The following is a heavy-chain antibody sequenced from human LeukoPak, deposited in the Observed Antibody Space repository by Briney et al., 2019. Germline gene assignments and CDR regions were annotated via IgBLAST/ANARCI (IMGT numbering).Heavy chain of an antibody. CDR1: GFTFSDHY. J-gene: IGHJ6*03. D-gene: IGHD2-2*01. V-gene: IGHV3-72*01. CDR2: TRNKANSYTT. Sequence: GGSLRLSCAASGFTFSDHYMDWVRQAPGKGLEWVGRTRNKANSYTTEYAASVKGRFTISRDNAKNSLYLQMNSLRAEDTAVYYCARGLYCSSTSCKWRGVYYYYYMDVWGKGTTVTVSS. CDR3: ARGLYCSSTSCKWRGVYYYYYMDV.